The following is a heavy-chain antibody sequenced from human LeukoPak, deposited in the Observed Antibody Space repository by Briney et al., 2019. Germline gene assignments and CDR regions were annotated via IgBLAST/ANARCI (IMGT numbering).Heavy chain of an antibody. CDR2: IIPIFGTA. V-gene: IGHV1-69*13. CDR1: GGTFSSYA. J-gene: IGHJ4*02. Sequence: ASVKVSCKASGGTFSSYAISWVRQAPGQGLEWTGGIIPIFGTANYAQKFQGRVTITADESTSTAYMELSSLRSEDTAVYYCARDRARAVGGGYSYGYGDYWGQGTLVTVSS. CDR3: ARDRARAVGGGYSYGYGDY. D-gene: IGHD5-18*01.